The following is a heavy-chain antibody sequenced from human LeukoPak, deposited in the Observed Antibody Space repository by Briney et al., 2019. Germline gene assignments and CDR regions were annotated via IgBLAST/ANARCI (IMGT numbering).Heavy chain of an antibody. CDR3: AKGTGPHSYGMDV. Sequence: PGGSLRLSCAASGFTFSSYSMNWVRQAPGKGLEWVSSISSSSSYIYYADSVKGRFTISRDNAKNSLYLQMNSLRAEDTAVYYCAKGTGPHSYGMDVWGQGTLVTVSS. J-gene: IGHJ6*02. V-gene: IGHV3-21*01. CDR1: GFTFSSYS. D-gene: IGHD3/OR15-3a*01. CDR2: ISSSSSYI.